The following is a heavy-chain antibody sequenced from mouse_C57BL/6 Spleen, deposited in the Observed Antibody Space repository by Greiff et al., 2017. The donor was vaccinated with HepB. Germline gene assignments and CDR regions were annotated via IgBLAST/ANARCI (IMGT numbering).Heavy chain of an antibody. V-gene: IGHV6-3*01. Sequence: LVESGGGLVQPGGSMKLSCVASGFTFSNYWMNWVRQSPEKGLEWVAQIRLKSDNYATHYAESVKGRFTISRDDSKSSVYLQMNNLRAEDTGIYYCTGLNFPGLLDYAMDYWGQGTSVTVSS. CDR1: GFTFSNYW. CDR2: IRLKSDNYAT. D-gene: IGHD1-1*01. CDR3: TGLNFPGLLDYAMDY. J-gene: IGHJ4*01.